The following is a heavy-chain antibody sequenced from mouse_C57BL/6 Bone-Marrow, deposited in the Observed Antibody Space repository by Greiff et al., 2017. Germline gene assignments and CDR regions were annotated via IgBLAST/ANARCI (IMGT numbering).Heavy chain of an antibody. Sequence: VQLQQSGAELVRPGASVKLSCTASGFNIKDDYMHWVKQRPDQGLEWIGWIDPENGDTEYASKFQGKATITADTSSNTAYLQLSSLTSEDTAVYYCTTGYYYAMDYWGQGTSVTVSS. CDR1: GFNIKDDY. D-gene: IGHD2-2*01. J-gene: IGHJ4*01. V-gene: IGHV14-4*01. CDR2: IDPENGDT. CDR3: TTGYYYAMDY.